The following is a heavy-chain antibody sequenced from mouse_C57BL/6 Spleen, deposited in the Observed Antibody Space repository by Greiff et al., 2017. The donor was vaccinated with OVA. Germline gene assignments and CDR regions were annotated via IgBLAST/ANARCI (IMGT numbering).Heavy chain of an antibody. D-gene: IGHD2-1*01. Sequence: EVMLVESGGGLVKPGGSLKLSCAASGFTFSDYGMHWVRQAPEKGLEWVAYISSGSSTIYYADTVKGRFTISSDNAKNTLFLQMTSLRSEDTAMYYCAREDYGNSWFAYWGQGTLVTVSA. V-gene: IGHV5-17*01. J-gene: IGHJ3*01. CDR3: AREDYGNSWFAY. CDR1: GFTFSDYG. CDR2: ISSGSSTI.